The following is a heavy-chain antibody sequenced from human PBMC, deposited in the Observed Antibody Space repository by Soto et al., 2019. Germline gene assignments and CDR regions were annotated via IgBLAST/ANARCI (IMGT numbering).Heavy chain of an antibody. V-gene: IGHV3-53*04. J-gene: IGHJ1*01. D-gene: IGHD3-10*01. CDR2: VYNGGAT. Sequence: GGSLRLSCAASGFSVSSNYMTWVRQAPGKGLEWVSLVYNGGATHYAASVKGRFTISTHSSQSTLFLQMNSLRTEDTATYYCVRGRYGSEIHWAQGTKVTVSS. CDR1: GFSVSSNY. CDR3: VRGRYGSEIH.